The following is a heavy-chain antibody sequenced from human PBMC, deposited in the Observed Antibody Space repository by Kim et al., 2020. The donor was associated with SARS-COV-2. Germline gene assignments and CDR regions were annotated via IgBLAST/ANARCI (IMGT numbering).Heavy chain of an antibody. V-gene: IGHV3-30*18. CDR1: GFSFRLYG. CDR2: LSFDGNKT. D-gene: IGHD6-25*01. J-gene: IGHJ6*02. CDR3: AKGRVLIAAAGTAGMDV. Sequence: GGSLRLSCAASGFSFRLYGMHWVRQAPGKGLEWVAFLSFDGNKTYYADSVKGRLTVSRDNSKNTLYLQMNSLRPEDTALYYCAKGRVLIAAAGTAGMDVGGQGTTVTVSS.